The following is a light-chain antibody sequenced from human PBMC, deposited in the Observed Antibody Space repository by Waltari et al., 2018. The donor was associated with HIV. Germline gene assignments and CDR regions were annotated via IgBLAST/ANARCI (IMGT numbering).Light chain of an antibody. CDR1: RGDLGPYTH. V-gene: IGLV2-14*01. Sequence: QSALTQPAAVSGSPGQSITISCTGARGDLGPYTHVSCYQQLPGKAPKLIIYEVSNRPSGLSNRFSGSKSGNTASLTISGLQAEDEGYYYCSSYTSRDTFVFGTGTEVTVL. CDR2: EVS. J-gene: IGLJ1*01. CDR3: SSYTSRDTFV.